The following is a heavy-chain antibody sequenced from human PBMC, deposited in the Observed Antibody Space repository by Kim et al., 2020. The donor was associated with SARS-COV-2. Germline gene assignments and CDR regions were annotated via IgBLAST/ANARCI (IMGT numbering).Heavy chain of an antibody. Sequence: SQTLSLTCAISGDSVSSNSAAWNWIRQSPSRGLEWLGRTYYRSKWYNDYAVSVKSRITINPDTSKNQFSLQLNSVTPEDTAVYYCAREGISGIAAAGPEGGYDYWGQGTLVTVSS. D-gene: IGHD6-13*01. CDR1: GDSVSSNSAA. V-gene: IGHV6-1*01. J-gene: IGHJ4*02. CDR2: TYYRSKWYN. CDR3: AREGISGIAAAGPEGGYDY.